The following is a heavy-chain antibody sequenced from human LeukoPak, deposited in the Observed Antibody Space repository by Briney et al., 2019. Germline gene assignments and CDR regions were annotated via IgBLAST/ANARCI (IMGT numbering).Heavy chain of an antibody. V-gene: IGHV4-59*10. Sequence: TSETLSLTCAVYGGSFSGYYWSWIRQPPGKGLEWIGRLYTSGSTNYNPSLKSRVTMSVDTSKNQFSLKLSSVTAADTAVYYCARGAYKQVDAFDIWGQGTMVTVSS. J-gene: IGHJ3*02. D-gene: IGHD1-1*01. CDR3: ARGAYKQVDAFDI. CDR1: GGSFSGYY. CDR2: LYTSGST.